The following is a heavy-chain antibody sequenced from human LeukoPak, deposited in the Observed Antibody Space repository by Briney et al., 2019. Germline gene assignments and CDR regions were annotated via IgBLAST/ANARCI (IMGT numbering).Heavy chain of an antibody. J-gene: IGHJ1*01. CDR1: GYSFTDYY. CDR3: AREADCGGDCYMPVRHFQY. Sequence: GASVKVSCKASGYSFTDYYMHWVRQAPGQGLEWMGIINPSGGSPSYAQKFQGRVTMTRDTSTSTLYMELSSLRSEDTDVYYCAREADCGGDCYMPVRHFQYWGQGTLVTVSS. D-gene: IGHD2-21*02. V-gene: IGHV1-46*01. CDR2: INPSGGSP.